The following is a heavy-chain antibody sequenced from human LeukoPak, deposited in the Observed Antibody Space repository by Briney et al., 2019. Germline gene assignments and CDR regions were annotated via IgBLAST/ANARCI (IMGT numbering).Heavy chain of an antibody. V-gene: IGHV3-23*01. Sequence: GGSLRLSCAASGFTFSNYAMSWVRQAPGKGLEWVSAISGSGGSTYYADSVKGRFTISRDNSKNTLYLQMNSLRAEDTAVYYCVKGAHSSGWYSGVDYWGQGTLVTVSS. J-gene: IGHJ4*02. CDR2: ISGSGGST. CDR1: GFTFSNYA. CDR3: VKGAHSSGWYSGVDY. D-gene: IGHD6-19*01.